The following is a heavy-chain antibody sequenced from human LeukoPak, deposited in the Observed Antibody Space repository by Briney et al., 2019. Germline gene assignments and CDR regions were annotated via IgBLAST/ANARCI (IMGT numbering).Heavy chain of an antibody. J-gene: IGHJ3*02. V-gene: IGHV3-30-3*01. Sequence: PGGSLRLSCAASGFTFSSYAMHWVRQAPGKGLEWVAVISYDGSNKYYADSVKGRFTISRDNSKNTLYLQMNSLRAEDTAVYYCARDALPWWGATPNDAFDIWGQGTMVTVSS. CDR2: ISYDGSNK. CDR3: ARDALPWWGATPNDAFDI. D-gene: IGHD1-26*01. CDR1: GFTFSSYA.